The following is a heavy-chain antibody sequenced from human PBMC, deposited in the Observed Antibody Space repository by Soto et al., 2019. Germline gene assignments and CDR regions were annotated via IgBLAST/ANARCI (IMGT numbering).Heavy chain of an antibody. V-gene: IGHV1-69*01. CDR2: IIPISGTA. Sequence: QVQLVQSGAEAKKPGSSVKVSCKASGGTFSSYAISWVRQAPGQGLEWMGGIIPISGTANYAQKFQGRVTITADECTSTAYMELSSLRSEDTAVYYCARSQGSSTSLEIYYYYYYGMDVWGQGTTVTVSS. CDR3: ARSQGSSTSLEIYYYYYYGMDV. CDR1: GGTFSSYA. J-gene: IGHJ6*02. D-gene: IGHD2-2*01.